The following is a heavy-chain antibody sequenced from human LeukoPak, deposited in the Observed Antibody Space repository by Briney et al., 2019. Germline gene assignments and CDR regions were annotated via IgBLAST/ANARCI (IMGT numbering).Heavy chain of an antibody. CDR1: GFTFSSYG. D-gene: IGHD6-13*01. V-gene: IGHV3-30*18. CDR2: ISYDGSNK. CDR3: AKVPSAAGNY. Sequence: GESLRLSCAASGFTFSSYGMHWVRQAPGKGLEWVAVISYDGSNKYYADSVKGRFTISRDNSKNTLYLQMNSLRAEDTAVYYCAKVPSAAGNYWGQGTLVTSPQ. J-gene: IGHJ4*02.